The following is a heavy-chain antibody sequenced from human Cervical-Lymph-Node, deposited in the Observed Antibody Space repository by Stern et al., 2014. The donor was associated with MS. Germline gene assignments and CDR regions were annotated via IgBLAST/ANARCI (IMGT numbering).Heavy chain of an antibody. V-gene: IGHV3-9*01. Sequence: EVQLVESGGGLVQPGRSLRLSCAASGFTFDDYAMHWVRQAPGKGLEWVSGISWNRGSIGYADSVKGRFTISRDNAKNSLYLTMNSLRGEDTALYYCAKDTDYGDYVRYFDYWGQGTLVTVSS. CDR1: GFTFDDYA. CDR2: ISWNRGSI. CDR3: AKDTDYGDYVRYFDY. D-gene: IGHD4-17*01. J-gene: IGHJ4*02.